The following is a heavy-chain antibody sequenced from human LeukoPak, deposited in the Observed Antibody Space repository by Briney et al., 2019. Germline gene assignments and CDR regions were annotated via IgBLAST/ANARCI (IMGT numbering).Heavy chain of an antibody. CDR3: ASQEGYCSSTSCYRFDY. Sequence: GGSLRLSCAASGFTFSSYAMSWVRQAPGKGLEWVSAISGSGGSTYYADSVKGRFTISRDNSKNTLYLQMNSLRAEDTAVYYCASQEGYCSSTSCYRFDYWGQGTLVTVSS. CDR1: GFTFSSYA. J-gene: IGHJ4*02. CDR2: ISGSGGST. V-gene: IGHV3-23*01. D-gene: IGHD2-2*01.